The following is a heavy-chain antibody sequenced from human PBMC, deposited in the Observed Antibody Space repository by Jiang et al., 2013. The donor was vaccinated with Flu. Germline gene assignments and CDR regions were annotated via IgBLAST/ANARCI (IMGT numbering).Heavy chain of an antibody. Sequence: GPGLVKPSQTLSLTCTVSGGSISSGGYYWSWIRQHPGKGLEWIGYIYYSGSTYYNPSLKSRVTISVDTSKNQFSLKLSSVTAADTAVYYCARGISCSGGSCQIDYWGQGTLVTVSS. CDR2: IYYSGST. V-gene: IGHV4-31*03. CDR3: ARGISCSGGSCQIDY. D-gene: IGHD2-15*01. CDR1: GGSISSGGYY. J-gene: IGHJ4*02.